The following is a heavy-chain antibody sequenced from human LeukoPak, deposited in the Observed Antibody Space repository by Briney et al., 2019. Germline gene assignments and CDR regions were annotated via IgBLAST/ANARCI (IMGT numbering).Heavy chain of an antibody. D-gene: IGHD4-17*01. CDR2: TSDSGGHT. CDR3: ARRSTVTMNWYFDL. J-gene: IGHJ2*01. V-gene: IGHV4-59*08. CDR1: GGSISGYY. Sequence: SETLSLTCTVSGGSISGYYWNWIRQPPGQGLEWIGYTSDSGGHTDYKPSLKSRVTISVDTSKNQFSLKLSSVTAADTAVYYCARRSTVTMNWYFDLWGRGTLVTVSS.